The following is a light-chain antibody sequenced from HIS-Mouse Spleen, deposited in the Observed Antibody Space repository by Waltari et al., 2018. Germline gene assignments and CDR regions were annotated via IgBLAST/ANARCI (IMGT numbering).Light chain of an antibody. CDR3: QQANSFPSFTLFT. CDR2: AAS. V-gene: IGKV1-12*02. CDR1: QVISSW. Sequence: DIQMTQSPSSVSASVGDRVTITFRASQVISSWLAWYQQKPGKAPKLLIYAASSLQSGVPSRFRGSGSGTDFTLTISSLQPEDFATYYCQQANSFPSFTLFTFGPGTKVDIK. J-gene: IGKJ3*01.